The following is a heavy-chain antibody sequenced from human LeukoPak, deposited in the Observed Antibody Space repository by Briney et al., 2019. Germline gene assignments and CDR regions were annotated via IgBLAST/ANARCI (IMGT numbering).Heavy chain of an antibody. J-gene: IGHJ4*02. V-gene: IGHV5-51*01. CDR3: ARYFAEYSSSWYVDY. CDR2: IYPGGSDT. CDR1: GYSFTSHW. D-gene: IGHD6-13*01. Sequence: GESLKISCKGSGYSFTSHWIGWVRQMPGKGLEWMGSIYPGGSDTRYSPSFQGQVTISGDKSITTAYLQWSSLKASDTAMYYCARYFAEYSSSWYVDYWGQGTLVTVSS.